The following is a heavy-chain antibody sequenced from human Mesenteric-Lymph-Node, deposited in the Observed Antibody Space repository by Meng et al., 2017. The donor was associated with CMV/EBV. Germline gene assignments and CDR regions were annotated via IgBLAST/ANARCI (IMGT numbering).Heavy chain of an antibody. CDR3: ARTMGAAATGAFDY. D-gene: IGHD4/OR15-4a*01. J-gene: IGHJ4*02. CDR2: IYPDDSDA. Sequence: GESLKISCKGSGYSFSNYWIGWVRQMPGKGLEWMGVIYPDDSDARYSPSLRGQVAISADKSISTAYLQWSSLKASDTAMYYCARTMGAAATGAFDYWGPGTLVTVSS. V-gene: IGHV5-51*01. CDR1: GYSFSNYW.